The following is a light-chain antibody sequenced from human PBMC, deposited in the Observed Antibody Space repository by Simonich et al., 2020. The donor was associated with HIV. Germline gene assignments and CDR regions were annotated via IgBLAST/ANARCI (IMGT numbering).Light chain of an antibody. J-gene: IGKJ1*01. CDR2: GTS. Sequence: EIVMTQSPATLSVSPGERAPPSCRASQSVSSHLAWYQPKLGQAPRLLIYGTSTRATGIPARFSGSGSGTEFTLTITSMQSEDFALYYCQQYYPTPPTFGQGTKVEIK. CDR1: QSVSSH. V-gene: IGKV3-15*01. CDR3: QQYYPTPPT.